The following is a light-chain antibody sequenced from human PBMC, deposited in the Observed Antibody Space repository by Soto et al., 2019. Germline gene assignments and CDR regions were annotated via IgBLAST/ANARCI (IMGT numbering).Light chain of an antibody. Sequence: QSALTQPASVSGSPGQSITISCTGTSSDVGGYNYVSWYQQHPGKAPKLMIYDVSNRPSGVSNRFSGSKSGNTASLTISGLQAEDEADYYCSSYTSSSPRVVFGRGPHLTVL. CDR2: DVS. V-gene: IGLV2-14*01. CDR3: SSYTSSSPRVV. J-gene: IGLJ2*01. CDR1: SSDVGGYNY.